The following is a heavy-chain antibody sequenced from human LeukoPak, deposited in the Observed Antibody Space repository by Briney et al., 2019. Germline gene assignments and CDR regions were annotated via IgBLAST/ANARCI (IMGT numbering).Heavy chain of an antibody. CDR1: GFTFSSYS. CDR3: ARGGFTYSSSYDY. V-gene: IGHV3-21*01. D-gene: IGHD6-13*01. J-gene: IGHJ4*02. Sequence: GGSLRLSCAASGFTFSSYSMNWVRQAPGKGLEWVSSISSSSSYIYYADSVKGQFTISRDNAKNSLYLQMNSLRAEDTAVYYCARGGFTYSSSYDYWGQGTLVTVSS. CDR2: ISSSSSYI.